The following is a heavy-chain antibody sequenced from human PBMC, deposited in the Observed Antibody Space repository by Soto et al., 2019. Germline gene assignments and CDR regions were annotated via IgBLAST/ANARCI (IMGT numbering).Heavy chain of an antibody. CDR2: ISSSSYI. Sequence: LRLSCAASGFTFSSYSMNWVRQAPGKGLEWVSSISSSSYIYYADSVKGRFTISRDNAKNSLYLQVNSLRAEDTAVYYCARIPGPYYYDSSGYKPDYWGQGTLVTVSS. D-gene: IGHD3-22*01. V-gene: IGHV3-21*01. CDR1: GFTFSSYS. J-gene: IGHJ4*02. CDR3: ARIPGPYYYDSSGYKPDY.